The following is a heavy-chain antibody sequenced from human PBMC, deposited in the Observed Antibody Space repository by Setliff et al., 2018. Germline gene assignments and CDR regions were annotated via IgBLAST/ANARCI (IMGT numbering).Heavy chain of an antibody. CDR2: ISVYNGKT. D-gene: IGHD6-19*01. CDR1: GYTFTSYD. J-gene: IGHJ4*02. CDR3: ARVTIAVAGYFDF. Sequence: ASVKVSCKAPGYTFTSYDINWVRQATGQGLEWMGWISVYNGKTKYAQKFQGRVTMTTDTSTRTAYMELRSLRSDDTAVYYCARVTIAVAGYFDFWGQGTLVTVSS. V-gene: IGHV1-18*01.